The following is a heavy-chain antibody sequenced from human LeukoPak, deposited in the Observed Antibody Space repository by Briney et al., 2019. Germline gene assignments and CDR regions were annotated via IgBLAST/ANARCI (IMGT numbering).Heavy chain of an antibody. CDR1: GFTFSTYS. J-gene: IGHJ6*02. Sequence: GGSLRLSCAGSGFTFSTYSIKWVRQAPGKGLEWVAHIGGSGSFIYYADSVKGRFTISRDNAKKSVYLQMSSLRAEDTAVYYCARGIYNWNDAVYYYGMDVWGQGTTVTVSS. CDR3: ARGIYNWNDAVYYYGMDV. CDR2: IGGSGSFI. D-gene: IGHD1-20*01. V-gene: IGHV3-48*01.